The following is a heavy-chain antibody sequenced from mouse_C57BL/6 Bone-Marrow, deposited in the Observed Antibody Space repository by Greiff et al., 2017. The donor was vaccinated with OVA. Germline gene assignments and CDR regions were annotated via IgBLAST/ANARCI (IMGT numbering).Heavy chain of an antibody. Sequence: EVQVVESGAGLVKPGGSLKLSCAASGFTFSSYAMYWVRQTPEKRLAWVAYISSGGDYIYYAHTVKGRFTISRDNARNTLYLQMSSLKSEDTAMYYVTRYYYGSSWFAYWGQGTLVTVSA. CDR1: GFTFSSYA. V-gene: IGHV5-9-1*02. D-gene: IGHD1-1*01. J-gene: IGHJ3*01. CDR2: ISSGGDYI. CDR3: TRYYYGSSWFAY.